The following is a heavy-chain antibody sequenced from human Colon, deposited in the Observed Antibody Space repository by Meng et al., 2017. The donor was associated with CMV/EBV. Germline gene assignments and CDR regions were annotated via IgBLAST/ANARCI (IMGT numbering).Heavy chain of an antibody. V-gene: IGHV1-2*02. CDR1: YTLTDSF. J-gene: IGHJ4*02. D-gene: IGHD3-3*01. CDR2: VNVNTGGS. Sequence: YTLTDSFMHWVRQAPGQGLEWMGFVNVNTGGSNLAQKFQGRVTMTRDTSTSTAYLDLTGLRSDDTAVYYCVREGYFCSGLHCYKSFDYWGQGTLVTVSS. CDR3: VREGYFCSGLHCYKSFDY.